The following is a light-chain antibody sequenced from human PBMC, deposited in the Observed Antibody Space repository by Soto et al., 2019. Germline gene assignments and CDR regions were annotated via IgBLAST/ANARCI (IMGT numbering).Light chain of an antibody. J-gene: IGKJ2*01. CDR1: QSISSY. CDR3: QQRSNWPRGYT. Sequence: LSPGERATLSCRASQSISSYLAWYQQKPGQAPRLLIYDASNRATGIPARFSGSGSGTDFTLTISSLEPEDFALYYCQQRSNWPRGYTFGQGTKVDIK. CDR2: DAS. V-gene: IGKV3-11*01.